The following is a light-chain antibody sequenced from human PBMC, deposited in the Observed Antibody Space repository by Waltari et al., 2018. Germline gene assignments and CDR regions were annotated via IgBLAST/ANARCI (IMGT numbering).Light chain of an antibody. CDR2: DVS. CDR1: SSDVGGYNY. Sequence: QSALTQPASVSGSPGQSITISCTGTSSDVGGYNYVSWYQQHPGKAPKLMIYDVSNRPSGVSILFSGSKSGNTASLTISGLQAEDEADYYCSSYISSSTLELFGGGTSLTVL. V-gene: IGLV2-14*03. J-gene: IGLJ2*01. CDR3: SSYISSSTLEL.